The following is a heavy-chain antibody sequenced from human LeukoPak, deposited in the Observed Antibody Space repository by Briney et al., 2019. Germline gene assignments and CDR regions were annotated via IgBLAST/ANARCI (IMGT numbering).Heavy chain of an antibody. CDR2: INHSGST. CDR1: GGSISSGGYY. V-gene: IGHV4-39*07. D-gene: IGHD2-15*01. CDR3: ARVRSLRGGAFDI. Sequence: SETLSLTSTVSGGSISSGGYYWSWIRQPPGKGLEWIGEINHSGSTNYNPSLKSRVTISVDTSKNQFSLKLSSVTAADTAVYYCARVRSLRGGAFDIWGQGTMVTVSS. J-gene: IGHJ3*02.